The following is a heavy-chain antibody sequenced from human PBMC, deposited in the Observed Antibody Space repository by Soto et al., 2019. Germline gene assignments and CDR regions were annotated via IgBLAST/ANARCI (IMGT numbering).Heavy chain of an antibody. CDR2: ISAYNGNT. V-gene: IGHV1-18*01. CDR3: ARDRPYYYDSSGYYYAFDI. Sequence: ASVNVSCKASGYTFTSYGISWVRQAPGQGLEWMGWISAYNGNTNYAQKLQGRVTMTTDTSTSTAYMELRSLRSDDTAVYYCARDRPYYYDSSGYYYAFDIWGQGTMVTVSS. J-gene: IGHJ3*02. CDR1: GYTFTSYG. D-gene: IGHD3-22*01.